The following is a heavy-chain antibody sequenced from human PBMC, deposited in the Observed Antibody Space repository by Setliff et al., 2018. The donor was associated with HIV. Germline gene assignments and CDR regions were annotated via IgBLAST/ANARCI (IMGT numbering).Heavy chain of an antibody. J-gene: IGHJ4*02. CDR1: GFTFSSYW. CDR3: VRGSVYYYFDN. Sequence: QPGGSLRLSCAASGFTFSSYWMHWVRQAPGKGLVWVFGMNTDGSSTRYADSVKGRFTISRDNAKNMLYLQMNSLSADDTAVYYCVRGSVYYYFDNWGQGARFTVSS. D-gene: IGHD3-22*01. CDR2: MNTDGSST. V-gene: IGHV3-74*01.